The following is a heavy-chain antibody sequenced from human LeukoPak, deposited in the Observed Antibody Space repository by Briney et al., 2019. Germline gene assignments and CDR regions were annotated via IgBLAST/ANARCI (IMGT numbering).Heavy chain of an antibody. Sequence: GASVKVSCKASGGTFSSYAISWVRQAPGQGLEWMGRIIPILGIANYAQKFQGRVTITADKSTSTAYMDLSSLRSEDTAVYYCARYQGYYYDSSGPYPHAFDIWGQGTMVTVSS. CDR2: IIPILGIA. D-gene: IGHD3-22*01. CDR3: ARYQGYYYDSSGPYPHAFDI. J-gene: IGHJ3*02. V-gene: IGHV1-69*04. CDR1: GGTFSSYA.